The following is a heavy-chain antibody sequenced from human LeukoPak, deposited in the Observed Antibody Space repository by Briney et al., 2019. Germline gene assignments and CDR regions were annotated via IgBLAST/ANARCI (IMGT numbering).Heavy chain of an antibody. Sequence: GGSLRLSCAASGFTFSSYSMNWVRQAPGKGLEWVSSISSSSSYIYYADSVKGRFTISRDNAKNSLYLQMNSLRAEDTAVYYCASPGDSSSGPFDYWGQGTLVTVSS. D-gene: IGHD6-6*01. V-gene: IGHV3-21*01. J-gene: IGHJ4*02. CDR2: ISSSSSYI. CDR1: GFTFSSYS. CDR3: ASPGDSSSGPFDY.